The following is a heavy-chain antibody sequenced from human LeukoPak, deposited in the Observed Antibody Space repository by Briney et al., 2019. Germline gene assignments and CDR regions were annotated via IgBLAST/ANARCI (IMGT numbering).Heavy chain of an antibody. Sequence: PGGTLRLSCAASGFTFSSYGMSWVRQAPGKGLEWVSAISDSGGSTKHAVSVKGRFTISRDNSKDTLYLQMNSLRAEDTAVYYCAKIGRRYDFWTGYYEEEVDYMDVWGKGTTVTVSS. CDR3: AKIGRRYDFWTGYYEEEVDYMDV. CDR1: GFTFSSYG. CDR2: ISDSGGST. J-gene: IGHJ6*03. D-gene: IGHD3-3*01. V-gene: IGHV3-23*01.